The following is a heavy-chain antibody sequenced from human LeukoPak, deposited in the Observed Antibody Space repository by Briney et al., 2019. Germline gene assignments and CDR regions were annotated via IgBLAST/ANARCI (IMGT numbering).Heavy chain of an antibody. J-gene: IGHJ4*01. Sequence: GGSLRLSCAASGFAFSLYWMTWVRQAPGKGLEWVANINPDGTKTSYADFVEGRFSISRDNAKNLLYLQMGSLRAGDTAVYYCANSPMILDGHYWGHGTLVTVSS. V-gene: IGHV3-7*01. D-gene: IGHD3-22*01. CDR1: GFAFSLYW. CDR3: ANSPMILDGHY. CDR2: INPDGTKT.